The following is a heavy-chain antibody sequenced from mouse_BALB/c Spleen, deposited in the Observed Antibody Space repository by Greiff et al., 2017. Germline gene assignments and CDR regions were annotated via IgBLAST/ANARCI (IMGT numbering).Heavy chain of an antibody. Sequence: QVQLQQPGAELVKPGASVKLSCKASGYTFTSYWMHWVKQRPGQGLEWIGEINPSNGRTNYNEKFKSKATLTVDKSSSTADMQLSSLTSEDSAVYDCARTRLGWLSSWFAYWGQGTLVTVSA. J-gene: IGHJ3*01. D-gene: IGHD2-3*01. CDR2: INPSNGRT. V-gene: IGHV1S81*02. CDR3: ARTRLGWLSSWFAY. CDR1: GYTFTSYW.